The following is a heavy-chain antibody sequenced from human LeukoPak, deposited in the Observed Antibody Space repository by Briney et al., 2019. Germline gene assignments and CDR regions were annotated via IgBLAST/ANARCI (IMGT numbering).Heavy chain of an antibody. Sequence: PGGSLRLSCAASGFTFSNFWMSWVRQVPGKGREWVANMKKDGSEEYYVDSVKGRFTISRDNAKNSLYLQMNSLRAEDTAVYSCARSMAAGFDIWGQGTVVIVSS. CDR3: ARSMAAGFDI. J-gene: IGHJ3*02. CDR2: MKKDGSEE. CDR1: GFTFSNFW. D-gene: IGHD6-25*01. V-gene: IGHV3-7*04.